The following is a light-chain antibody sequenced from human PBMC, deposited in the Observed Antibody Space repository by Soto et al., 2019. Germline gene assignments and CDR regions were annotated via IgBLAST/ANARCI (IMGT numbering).Light chain of an antibody. CDR2: EVS. V-gene: IGLV2-14*01. CDR3: SSYTSSSSYV. J-gene: IGLJ1*01. Sequence: QSALTQPASVSGSPGQSITISCTGTSSDVGGYNYVSWYQQHPGKAPKLMIYEVSNQPSGVSNRFSGSKSGNTASLTISGLQAEDEADYYCSSYTSSSSYVFXTGTKVTVL. CDR1: SSDVGGYNY.